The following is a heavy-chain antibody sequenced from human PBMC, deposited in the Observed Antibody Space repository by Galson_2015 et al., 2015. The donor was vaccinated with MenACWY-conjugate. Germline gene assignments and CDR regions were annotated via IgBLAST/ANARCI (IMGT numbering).Heavy chain of an antibody. V-gene: IGHV1-69*13. CDR1: GGTFSSYA. J-gene: IGHJ4*02. Sequence: SVKVSCKASGGTFSSYAISWVRQAPGQGLEWMGGIIPIFGTANYAQKFQGRVTITADESTSTAYMELSSLRSEDTAVYYCAREALELTTVVTQQPFDYWGQGTLVTVSS. D-gene: IGHD4-23*01. CDR3: AREALELTTVVTQQPFDY. CDR2: IIPIFGTA.